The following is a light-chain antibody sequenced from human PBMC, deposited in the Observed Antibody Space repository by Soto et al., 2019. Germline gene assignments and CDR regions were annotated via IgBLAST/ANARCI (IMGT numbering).Light chain of an antibody. CDR2: AAS. CDR1: QSISSY. V-gene: IGKV1-39*01. Sequence: DTQMTQSPSSLSASVGDRVTITCRASQSISSYLNWYQQNPGKAPKLLIYAASSLQSGVPSRFSGSGSGTDFTLTISSLQPEDFATYYCQQSYSTPWTFGQGTKVEIK. J-gene: IGKJ1*01. CDR3: QQSYSTPWT.